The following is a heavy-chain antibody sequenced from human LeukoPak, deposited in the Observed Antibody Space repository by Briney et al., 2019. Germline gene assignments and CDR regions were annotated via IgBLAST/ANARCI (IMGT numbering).Heavy chain of an antibody. Sequence: SXXLSLTCTVSGGSISSYDWSWIRQPPGKGLEWIGYIYYSGSTNYNPSLKSRVTISVDTSKNQFSLKLSSVTAADTAVYYCARARRQDAFDIWGQGTMVTVSS. CDR1: GGSISSYD. V-gene: IGHV4-59*01. J-gene: IGHJ3*02. CDR2: IYYSGST. D-gene: IGHD6-6*01. CDR3: ARARRQDAFDI.